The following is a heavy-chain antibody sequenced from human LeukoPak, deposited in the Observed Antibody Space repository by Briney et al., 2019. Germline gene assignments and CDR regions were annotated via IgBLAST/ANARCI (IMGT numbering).Heavy chain of an antibody. CDR2: INPSGGST. D-gene: IGHD3-22*01. Sequence: ASVKVSFKASGYTFTSYYMHWVRQAPGQGLEWMGIINPSGGSTSYAQKFQGRVTMTRDTSTSTVYMELSSLRSEDTAVYYCARDFYYDSSGYSSFFDYWGQGTLVTVSS. CDR1: GYTFTSYY. J-gene: IGHJ4*02. CDR3: ARDFYYDSSGYSSFFDY. V-gene: IGHV1-46*01.